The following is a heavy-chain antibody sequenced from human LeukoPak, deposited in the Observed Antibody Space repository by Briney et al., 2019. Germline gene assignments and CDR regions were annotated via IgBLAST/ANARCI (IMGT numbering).Heavy chain of an antibody. Sequence: PGGSLRLSCAASGFTFSSYWMSWVRQAPGKGLEWVAFIQFDGTDEHYADSVKGRFTISRDNSKNTLYLQLNSLRPEDTSVYYCAEDQKLQPFHYWGQGTLVTVSS. CDR2: IQFDGTDE. CDR3: AEDQKLQPFHY. CDR1: GFTFSSYW. D-gene: IGHD2-15*01. V-gene: IGHV3-30*02. J-gene: IGHJ4*02.